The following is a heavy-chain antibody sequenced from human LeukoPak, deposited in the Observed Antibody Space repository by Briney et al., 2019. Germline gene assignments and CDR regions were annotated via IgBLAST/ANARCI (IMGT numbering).Heavy chain of an antibody. Sequence: GGSLRLSCAASGFTFSSYNMNWVRQAPGKGLEWVSSITSSSSYIYYADSVKGRFTISRDNAKNSLYLQMNSLRAEDTAVYYCARDLHETRGYSYGYGDYWGQGTLVTVSS. CDR1: GFTFSSYN. V-gene: IGHV3-21*01. D-gene: IGHD5-18*01. J-gene: IGHJ4*02. CDR3: ARDLHETRGYSYGYGDY. CDR2: ITSSSSYI.